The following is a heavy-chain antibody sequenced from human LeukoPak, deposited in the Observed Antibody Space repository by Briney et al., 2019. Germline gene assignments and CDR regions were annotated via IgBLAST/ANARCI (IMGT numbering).Heavy chain of an antibody. CDR1: GDSVSSSSYY. Sequence: PSETLSLTCTVSGDSVSSSSYYWGWIRQPPGKGLEWIGSIYYSGSTYYNPSLKSRVTISIDTSKNQFSLKLSSVTAAETAIYYCARRIAVAGTNLPGAAFDIWGQGTMVTVSS. J-gene: IGHJ3*02. D-gene: IGHD6-19*01. CDR3: ARRIAVAGTNLPGAAFDI. CDR2: IYYSGST. V-gene: IGHV4-39*01.